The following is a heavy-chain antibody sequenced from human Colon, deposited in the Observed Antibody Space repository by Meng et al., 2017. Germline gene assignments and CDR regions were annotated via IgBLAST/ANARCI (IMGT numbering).Heavy chain of an antibody. CDR2: IDYSGSS. Sequence: SETLSLTCAVYGGSFTASYWTWIRQTPGKGLEWIGEIDYSGSSNYHPSLKSRVTISADTSNNQFSLRLTSVTAADTAVYYCASRPGRRDLWPRRIKKRISNCFDIWGQGTMVTVSS. CDR1: GGSFTASY. J-gene: IGHJ3*02. D-gene: IGHD3-3*01. V-gene: IGHV4-34*01. CDR3: ASRPGRRDLWPRRIKKRISNCFDI.